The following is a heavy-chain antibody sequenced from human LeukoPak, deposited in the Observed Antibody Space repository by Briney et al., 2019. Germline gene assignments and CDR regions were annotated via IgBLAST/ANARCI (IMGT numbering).Heavy chain of an antibody. J-gene: IGHJ4*02. D-gene: IGHD6-19*01. CDR2: ISGSGGST. CDR3: AKSGSGWSLLDY. Sequence: GGSLRLSCAASGFTFSSYAMSWVRQAPGKGLEWVSAISGSGGSTYYADSVKGRFTISRDNSKNTLYLQMNGLRAEDTAVYYCAKSGSGWSLLDYWGQGTLVTVSS. V-gene: IGHV3-23*01. CDR1: GFTFSSYA.